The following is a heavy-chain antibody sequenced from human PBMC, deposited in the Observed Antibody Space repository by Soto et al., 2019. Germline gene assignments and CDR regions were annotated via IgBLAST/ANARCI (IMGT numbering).Heavy chain of an antibody. Sequence: GGSLRLSCAASGFTFSSYAMSWVRQAPGKGLEWVSAISGSGGSTYYADSVKGRFTISRDNSKNTLYLQMNSLRAEDTVVYYCAKTEGDYYDSSGYPYYFDYWGQGTLVTVSS. J-gene: IGHJ4*02. CDR1: GFTFSSYA. V-gene: IGHV3-23*01. CDR3: AKTEGDYYDSSGYPYYFDY. D-gene: IGHD3-22*01. CDR2: ISGSGGST.